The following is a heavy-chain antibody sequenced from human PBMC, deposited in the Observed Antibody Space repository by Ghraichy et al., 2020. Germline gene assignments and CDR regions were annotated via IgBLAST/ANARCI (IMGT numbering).Heavy chain of an antibody. V-gene: IGHV4-34*01. CDR3: ARGTPDCSSTSCYLIPIDYYYYYMDV. CDR1: GGSFSGYY. Sequence: SETLSLTCAVYGGSFSGYYWSWIRQPPGKGLEWIGEINHSGSTNYNPSLKSRVTISVDTSKNQFSLKLSSVTAADTAVYYCARGTPDCSSTSCYLIPIDYYYYYMDVWGKGTTVTVSS. J-gene: IGHJ6*03. CDR2: INHSGST. D-gene: IGHD2-2*01.